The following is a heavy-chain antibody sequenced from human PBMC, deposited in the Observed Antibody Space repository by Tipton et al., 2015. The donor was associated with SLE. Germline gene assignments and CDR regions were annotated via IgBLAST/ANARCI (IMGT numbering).Heavy chain of an antibody. CDR3: AIVHMVSLVPSLHI. CDR2: IYPRGST. Sequence: TLSLTCTVSGGSISSGSYYWSWIRQPAGKGLEWLGRIYPRGSTNDNPSLRSRATISVDTSKKKFSQKLSTVTAGGTAVYYCAIVHMVSLVPSLHIWGEGTMVTVVS. J-gene: IGHJ3*02. V-gene: IGHV4-61*02. D-gene: IGHD4-23*01. CDR1: GGSISSGSYY.